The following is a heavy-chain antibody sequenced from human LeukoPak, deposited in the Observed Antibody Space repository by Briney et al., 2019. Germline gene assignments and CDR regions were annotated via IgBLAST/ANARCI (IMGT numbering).Heavy chain of an antibody. V-gene: IGHV3-33*06. CDR3: AKDVQSWPTYFDY. CDR1: GFTFSSYG. D-gene: IGHD1-1*01. CDR2: IWYDGSNK. J-gene: IGHJ4*02. Sequence: PGGSLRLSCAASGFTFSSYGMHWVRQAPGKGLEWVAVIWYDGSNKYYADSVKGRFTISRDNSRNTLNLQMNSLRGEDSAVYYCAKDVQSWPTYFDYWGQGTLVTVSS.